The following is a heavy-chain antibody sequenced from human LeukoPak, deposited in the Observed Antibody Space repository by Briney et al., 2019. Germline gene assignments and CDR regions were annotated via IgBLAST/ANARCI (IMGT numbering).Heavy chain of an antibody. J-gene: IGHJ4*02. CDR1: GGSISSYY. Sequence: SETLSLTCAVSGGSISSYYWSWIRQPPGTGLEWIGFFYYSGSTNYNPSLKSRVTISVDTSKNHFSLKLSSVTAADTAVYYCARGPGGYSYGYYFDYWGQGTLVTVSS. CDR2: FYYSGST. D-gene: IGHD5-18*01. CDR3: ARGPGGYSYGYYFDY. V-gene: IGHV4-59*01.